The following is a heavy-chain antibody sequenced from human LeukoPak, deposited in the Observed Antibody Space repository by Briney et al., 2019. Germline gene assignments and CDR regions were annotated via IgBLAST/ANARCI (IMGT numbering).Heavy chain of an antibody. V-gene: IGHV3-23*01. CDR3: GKVSGLGSGPRGREFDC. CDR2: ISGSAGSI. D-gene: IGHD3-10*01. J-gene: IGHJ4*02. CDR1: GFTFSTYG. Sequence: PGRSLRLSCAASGFTFSTYGMSWVRQAAGKGLEWVSVISGSAGSIYYAESVKGRFTISRDNSKNTLYLQIKNLRVEDTAIYYCGKVSGLGSGPRGREFDCWGQGTLVTVSS.